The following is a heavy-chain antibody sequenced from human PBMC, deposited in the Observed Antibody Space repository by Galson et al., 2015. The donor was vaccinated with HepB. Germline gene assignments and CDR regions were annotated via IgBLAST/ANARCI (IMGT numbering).Heavy chain of an antibody. CDR2: INHSGST. CDR3: ARGRLRFLEWSVPLKYYYYYGMDV. V-gene: IGHV4-34*01. J-gene: IGHJ6*02. Sequence: ETLSLTCAVYGGSFSGYYWSWIRQPPGKGLEGIGEINHSGSTNYNPSLKSRVTISVDTSKNQFSLKLSSVTAADTAVYYCARGRLRFLEWSVPLKYYYYYGMDVWGQGTTVTVSS. D-gene: IGHD3-3*01. CDR1: GGSFSGYY.